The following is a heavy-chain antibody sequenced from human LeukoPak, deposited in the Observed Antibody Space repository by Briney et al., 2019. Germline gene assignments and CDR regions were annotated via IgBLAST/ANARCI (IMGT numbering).Heavy chain of an antibody. CDR2: IYPGDSDT. J-gene: IGHJ3*02. CDR1: GYSFTSYW. D-gene: IGHD5-18*01. CDR3: ARRGQEYSYGLRDAFDI. V-gene: IGHV5-51*01. Sequence: GESLKISCKGSGYSFTSYWIGWVRQMPGKGLEWMGIIYPGDSDTRYSPSFQDQVTISADKSISTAYLQWSSLKASDTAMYYCARRGQEYSYGLRDAFDIWGQGTMVTVSS.